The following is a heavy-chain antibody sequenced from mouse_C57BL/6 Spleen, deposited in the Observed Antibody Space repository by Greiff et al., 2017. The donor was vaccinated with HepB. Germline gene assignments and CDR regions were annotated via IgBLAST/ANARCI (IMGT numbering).Heavy chain of an antibody. CDR1: GYSITSDY. J-gene: IGHJ4*01. V-gene: IGHV3-8*01. D-gene: IGHD2-4*01. CDR2: ISYSGST. CDR3: ARYGDYDYDYAMDY. Sequence: VQLKESGPGLAKPSQSLSLTCSVTGYSITSDYWNWIRKFPGNKLEYMVYISYSGSTYYNPSLNSRISITRDTSKNQYYLQLNSVTTEDTATYSCARYGDYDYDYAMDYWGQGTSVTVSS.